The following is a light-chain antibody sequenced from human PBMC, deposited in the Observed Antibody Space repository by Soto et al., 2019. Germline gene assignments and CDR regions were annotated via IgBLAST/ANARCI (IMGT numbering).Light chain of an antibody. CDR3: QSYDSSLSGSGV. CDR1: SSNIGAGYD. J-gene: IGLJ1*01. V-gene: IGLV1-40*01. Sequence: QSVLTQPPSVSGAPGQRVTISCTGSSSNIGAGYDVHWYQQLPGTAPKLLIYGNSNRPSGVPDLFSGSKSGTSASLAITWLQAEDEADYYCQSYDSSLSGSGVFGTGTKVTV. CDR2: GNS.